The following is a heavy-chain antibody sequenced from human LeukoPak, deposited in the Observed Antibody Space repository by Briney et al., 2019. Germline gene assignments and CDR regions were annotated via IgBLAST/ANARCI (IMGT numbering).Heavy chain of an antibody. V-gene: IGHV4-34*01. Sequence: SETLSLTCAVYGGSFSGYYWSWIRQPPGKGLEWIGEINHSGSTNYNPSLKSRVTISVDTSKNQFSLKLSSVTAADTAVYCCARAAEYLGYWGQGTLVTVSS. CDR3: ARAAEYLGY. CDR2: INHSGST. J-gene: IGHJ4*02. CDR1: GGSFSGYY.